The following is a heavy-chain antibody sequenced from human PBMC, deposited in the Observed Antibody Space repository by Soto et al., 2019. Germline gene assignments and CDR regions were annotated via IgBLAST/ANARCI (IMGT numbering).Heavy chain of an antibody. CDR1: GFTVSSNY. CDR3: ARDRGYGDYDDYYYYMYV. D-gene: IGHD4-17*01. J-gene: IGHJ6*03. CDR2: IYSGGST. V-gene: IGHV3-66*01. Sequence: GGSLRLSCAASGFTVSSNYMSWVRQAPGKGLEWVSVIYSGGSTYYADSVKGRFTISRDNSKNTLYLQMNSLRAEDTAVYYCARDRGYGDYDDYYYYMYVWGKGTTVTVSS.